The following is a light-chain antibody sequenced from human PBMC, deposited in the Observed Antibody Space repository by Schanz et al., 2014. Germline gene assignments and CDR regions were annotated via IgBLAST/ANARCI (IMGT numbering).Light chain of an antibody. CDR1: QSVGRN. CDR2: GAS. J-gene: IGKJ1*01. Sequence: EIVLTQSPATLSVSPGERVTLFCRASQSVGRNLAWYQQKPGQAPRLLIYGASTRATGIPAKFSGSGSETEFTLTISRLQSEDFAVYYCQQYSHWPSWAFGQGTKVEIK. CDR3: QQYSHWPSWA. V-gene: IGKV3-15*01.